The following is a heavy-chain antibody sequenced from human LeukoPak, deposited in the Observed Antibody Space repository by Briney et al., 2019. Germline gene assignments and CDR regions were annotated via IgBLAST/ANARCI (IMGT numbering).Heavy chain of an antibody. D-gene: IGHD5-12*01. CDR2: ISSNGGST. CDR1: GFTFSSYA. CDR3: VKGNSGYVRRYFDY. Sequence: PGGSLRLSCSPSGFTFSSYAMHWVRQAPGKGLEYVSAISSNGGSTYYADSVKGRFTISRDNSKNTLYLQMSSLRAEDTAVYYCVKGNSGYVRRYFDYWGQGTLVTVSS. J-gene: IGHJ4*02. V-gene: IGHV3-64D*06.